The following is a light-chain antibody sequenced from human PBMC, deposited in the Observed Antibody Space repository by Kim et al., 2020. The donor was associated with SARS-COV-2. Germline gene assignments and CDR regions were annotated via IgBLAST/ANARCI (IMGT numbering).Light chain of an antibody. CDR3: QQYNNWPPLT. CDR2: GAS. J-gene: IGKJ3*01. Sequence: SPGERATLSCRASQSVTSNLAWYQQKPGQAPRLLIYGASTRATGVPARFSGSGSATDFTLTISSLQSEDFAVYYCQQYNNWPPLTFGPGTKVDIK. V-gene: IGKV3-15*01. CDR1: QSVTSN.